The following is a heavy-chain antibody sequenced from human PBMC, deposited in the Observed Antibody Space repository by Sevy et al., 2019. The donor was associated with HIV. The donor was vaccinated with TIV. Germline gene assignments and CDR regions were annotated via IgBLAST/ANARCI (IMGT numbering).Heavy chain of an antibody. J-gene: IGHJ5*02. D-gene: IGHD3-3*01. V-gene: IGHV3-48*02. CDR2: ISSSSSTI. CDR3: ARTLPDFWSGSGWFDP. CDR1: GFTFSCYS. Sequence: GGSLRLSCAASGFTFSCYSMNWVRQAPGKGLEWVSYISSSSSTIYYADSVKGRFTISRDNAKNSLYLQMNSLRDEDTAVYYCARTLPDFWSGSGWFDPWGQGTLVTVSS.